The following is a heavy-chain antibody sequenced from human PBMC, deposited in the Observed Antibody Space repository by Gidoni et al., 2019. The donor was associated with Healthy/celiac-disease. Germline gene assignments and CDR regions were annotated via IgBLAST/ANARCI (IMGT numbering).Heavy chain of an antibody. CDR2: INHSGST. D-gene: IGHD3-22*01. V-gene: IGHV4-34*01. CDR1: GGSFRGYY. J-gene: IGHJ3*02. CDR3: ARQNPSYYDSSGIGAFDI. Sequence: QVQLQQWGAGLLKPSETLSLTCAVYGGSFRGYYWSWIRQPPGKGLEWIGEINHSGSTNYNPSLKSRVTISVDTSKNQFSLKLSSVTAADTAVYYCARQNPSYYDSSGIGAFDIWGQGTMVTVSS.